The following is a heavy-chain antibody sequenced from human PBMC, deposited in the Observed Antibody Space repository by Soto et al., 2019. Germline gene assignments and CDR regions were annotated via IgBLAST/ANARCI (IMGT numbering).Heavy chain of an antibody. CDR1: GFPVSSNY. CDR3: ARDYGGSGRFDY. J-gene: IGHJ4*02. CDR2: IYTGGST. Sequence: HPGGSLRLSCASSGFPVSSNYMSWVRQAPGKGLEWVSVIYTGGSTYYADSVKGRFTISRDNSKNTLYLQMNSLRAEDTAVYYCARDYGGSGRFDYWGQGTLVTVSS. V-gene: IGHV3-66*01. D-gene: IGHD4-17*01.